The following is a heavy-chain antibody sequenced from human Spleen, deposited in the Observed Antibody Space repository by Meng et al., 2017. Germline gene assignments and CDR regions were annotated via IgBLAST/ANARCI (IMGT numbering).Heavy chain of an antibody. Sequence: SETLSLTCTVSGGSISSGSYYWSWIRQPAGKGLEWIGRIYTSGSTNYNPSLKSRVTISRDNAKNSLYLQMNSLRAEDTAVYYCARDLVWWLRGEKYYFDYWGQGTLVTVSS. J-gene: IGHJ4*02. CDR3: ARDLVWWLRGEKYYFDY. V-gene: IGHV4-61*02. CDR2: IYTSGST. CDR1: GGSISSGSYY. D-gene: IGHD5-12*01.